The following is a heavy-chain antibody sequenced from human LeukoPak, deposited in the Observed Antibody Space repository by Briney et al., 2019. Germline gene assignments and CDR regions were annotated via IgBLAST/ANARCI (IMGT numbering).Heavy chain of an antibody. V-gene: IGHV4-61*01. D-gene: IGHD6-19*01. CDR2: IYYSGST. CDR3: VGLGIAVAGIGSHFQH. CDR1: GGSVTRDNYY. Sequence: PSETLSLTCTVSGGSVTRDNYYWSWIRQPPGKGLEWIGYIYYSGSTNYNPSLKSRVTISVDTSKNQFSLKLSSVTAADTAVYYCVGLGIAVAGIGSHFQHWGQGTLVTVSS. J-gene: IGHJ1*01.